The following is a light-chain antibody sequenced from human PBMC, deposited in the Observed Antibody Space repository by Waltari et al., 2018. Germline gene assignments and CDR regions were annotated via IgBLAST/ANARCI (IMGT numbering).Light chain of an antibody. CDR3: SSYTSSSTLV. CDR1: SSDVGGYNY. V-gene: IGLV2-14*04. CDR2: DVS. Sequence: VSGSPGQSITISCTGTSSDVGGYNYVSWYQQHPGKAPKLMIYDVSKRPSGVSNRFSGSKSGNTASLTISGLQAEDEADYYCSSYTSSSTLVFGGGTKLTVL. J-gene: IGLJ2*01.